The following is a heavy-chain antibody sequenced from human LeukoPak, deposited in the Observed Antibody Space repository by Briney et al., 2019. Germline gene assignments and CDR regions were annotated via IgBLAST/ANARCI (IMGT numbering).Heavy chain of an antibody. D-gene: IGHD3-22*01. CDR3: ARAYYYDSSGYYYYGSRYYYYMDV. J-gene: IGHJ6*03. Sequence: GGSLRLSCAASGFTFDDYGMSWVRQAPGKGLEWVSGINWNGGSTGYADSVKGRFTIPRDNAKNSLYLQMNSLRAEDTALYYCARAYYYDSSGYYYYGSRYYYYMDVWGKGTTVTVSS. CDR2: INWNGGST. CDR1: GFTFDDYG. V-gene: IGHV3-20*04.